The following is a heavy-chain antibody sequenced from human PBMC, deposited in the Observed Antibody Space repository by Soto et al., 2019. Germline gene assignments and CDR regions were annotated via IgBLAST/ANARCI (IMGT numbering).Heavy chain of an antibody. V-gene: IGHV4-34*01. D-gene: IGHD2-8*01. CDR2: INHSGST. J-gene: IGHJ4*02. CDR3: ARDNGAVSPSN. Sequence: QVQLQQWGAGLLKPSETLSLTCAVYGGSFSGYYWSWIRQPPGKGLEWIGEINHSGSTNYNPSLKSRVTISVDTSKNQFSLKLSSVTAADTAVYYCARDNGAVSPSNWGQGTLVTVSS. CDR1: GGSFSGYY.